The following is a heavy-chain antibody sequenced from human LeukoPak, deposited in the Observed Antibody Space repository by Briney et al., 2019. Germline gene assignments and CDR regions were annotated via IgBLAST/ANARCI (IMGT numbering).Heavy chain of an antibody. D-gene: IGHD6-19*01. V-gene: IGHV1-2*02. CDR3: ARVPYSSGWYFDYYYYYMDV. CDR2: INPNSGGT. Sequence: ASVKVSCKASGYTFTGYYMHWVRRAPGQGLEWMGWINPNSGGTNYAQKFQGRVTMTRDTSISTAYMELSRLRSDDTAVYYCARVPYSSGWYFDYYYYYMDVWGKGTTVTVSS. J-gene: IGHJ6*03. CDR1: GYTFTGYY.